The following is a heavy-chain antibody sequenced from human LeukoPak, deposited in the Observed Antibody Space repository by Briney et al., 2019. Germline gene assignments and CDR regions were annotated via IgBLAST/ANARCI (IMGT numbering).Heavy chain of an antibody. Sequence: GGSLRLSCAASGFTFSGYAMSWVRQAPGKGLEWISRIKSDGSNYYADSVKGRFTISRDNAKNTLYLQMNSLRAEDTAVYYCARGAWTAYYFDYWGQGTLVTVSS. D-gene: IGHD3/OR15-3a*01. J-gene: IGHJ4*02. V-gene: IGHV3-74*01. CDR1: GFTFSGYA. CDR2: IKSDGSN. CDR3: ARGAWTAYYFDY.